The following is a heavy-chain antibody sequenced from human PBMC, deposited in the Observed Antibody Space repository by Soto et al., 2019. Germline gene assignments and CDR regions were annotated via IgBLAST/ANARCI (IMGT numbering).Heavy chain of an antibody. V-gene: IGHV3-30*03. Sequence: QVQLVESGGSVVQPGRSLRLSCAASGFTFSSYGMHWVRQAPRKGLEWVAVVSYDGSNQNYADSVKGRFTISRDNSKNTLYLQMNSLRAEDSAVYYCATSLSSSANFDYWGQGTLVTVSS. CDR1: GFTFSSYG. D-gene: IGHD6-13*01. J-gene: IGHJ4*02. CDR2: VSYDGSNQ. CDR3: ATSLSSSANFDY.